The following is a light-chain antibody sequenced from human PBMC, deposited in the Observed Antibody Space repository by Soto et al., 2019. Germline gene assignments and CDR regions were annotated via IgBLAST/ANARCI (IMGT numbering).Light chain of an antibody. V-gene: IGKV3-15*01. J-gene: IGKJ4*01. CDR2: GAS. Sequence: EIVMTQSPATLSVSPGERATLSCRASQSVSSNLAWYQQKPGQAPSLLIYGASTRATGIPARFSGSGSGTEFALTISSLQSEDFAVYYCQHYNNWTPKLTFGGGTKVEIK. CDR1: QSVSSN. CDR3: QHYNNWTPKLT.